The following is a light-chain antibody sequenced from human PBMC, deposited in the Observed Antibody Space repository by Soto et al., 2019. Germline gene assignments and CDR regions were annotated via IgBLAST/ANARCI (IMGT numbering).Light chain of an antibody. CDR2: AAS. V-gene: IGKV1-39*01. CDR1: QSISNY. Sequence: DIQMTQSPSSLSASVGDRVTITCRASQSISNYLNWYQQKPGKAPKLLIYAASSLQSWVPSRFSGSGSGTDFTLTISSLQLEDFATYYCQQSYSTAWTFGQGTKVEIK. CDR3: QQSYSTAWT. J-gene: IGKJ1*01.